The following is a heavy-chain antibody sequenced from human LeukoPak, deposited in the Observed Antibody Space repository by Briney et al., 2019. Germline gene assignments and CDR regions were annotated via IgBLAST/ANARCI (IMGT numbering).Heavy chain of an antibody. D-gene: IGHD3-9*01. CDR1: GGSISSYY. CDR3: ARGPTGDYNLDY. CDR2: IYYSGST. J-gene: IGHJ4*02. V-gene: IGHV4-59*01. Sequence: PSETLSLTCTVSGGSISSYYWSWIRQPPGKGLEWIGYIYYSGSTNYNPSLKSRVTISVDTSKNQFSPKLSSVTAADTAVYYCARGPTGDYNLDYWGQGTLVTVSS.